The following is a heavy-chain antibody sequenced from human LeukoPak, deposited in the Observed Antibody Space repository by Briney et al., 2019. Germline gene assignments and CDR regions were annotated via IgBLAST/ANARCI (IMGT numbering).Heavy chain of an antibody. CDR2: ICTSGST. V-gene: IGHV4-4*07. Sequence: PSETLSLTCTVSGGSISAYYWSWMRQPAGKGLEWIGRICTSGSTSYSPSLKSRVTMSVDTSKNQISLTLISVAAADTAVYFCARDPSLFAGYFDYRGQGALVTVSS. D-gene: IGHD3-9*01. J-gene: IGHJ4*02. CDR3: ARDPSLFAGYFDY. CDR1: GGSISAYY.